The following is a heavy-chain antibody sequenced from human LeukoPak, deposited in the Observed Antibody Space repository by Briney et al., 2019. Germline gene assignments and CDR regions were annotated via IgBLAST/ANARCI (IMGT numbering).Heavy chain of an antibody. J-gene: IGHJ4*02. D-gene: IGHD6-19*01. Sequence: GESLKISCKGSGYRFTSYWIGWVRQLPGKGLEWMGIIYPGDSDTRYSPSFQGQVTISADKSISTAYLQWSSLKASDTALYYCARPWSSSGWVDYWGQGTLVTVSS. CDR2: IYPGDSDT. CDR1: GYRFTSYW. CDR3: ARPWSSSGWVDY. V-gene: IGHV5-51*01.